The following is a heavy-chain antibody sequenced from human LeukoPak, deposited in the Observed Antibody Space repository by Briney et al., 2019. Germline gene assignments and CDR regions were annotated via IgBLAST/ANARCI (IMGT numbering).Heavy chain of an antibody. Sequence: PGGSLRLSCAASGFTFSDHYMDWVRQAPGKGLEWVGRTRNKANSYTTEYAASVKGRFTISRDDSKNSLYLQMNSLKTEDTAVYYCARGRYCSSTSCFRDAFDIWGQGTMVTVPS. J-gene: IGHJ3*02. CDR1: GFTFSDHY. D-gene: IGHD2-2*01. CDR3: ARGRYCSSTSCFRDAFDI. V-gene: IGHV3-72*01. CDR2: TRNKANSYTT.